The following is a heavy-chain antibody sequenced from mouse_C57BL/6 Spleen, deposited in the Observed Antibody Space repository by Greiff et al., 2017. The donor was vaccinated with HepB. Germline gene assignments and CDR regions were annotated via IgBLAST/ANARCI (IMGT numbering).Heavy chain of an antibody. D-gene: IGHD2-1*01. Sequence: QVQLKQPGAELVKPGASVKLSCKASGYTFTSYWMQWVKQRPGQGLEWIGEIDPSDSYTNYNQKFKGKATLTVDTSSSTAYMQLSSLTSEDSAVYYCARSYGNYPFYAMDYWGQGTSVTVSS. CDR2: IDPSDSYT. CDR3: ARSYGNYPFYAMDY. V-gene: IGHV1-50*01. CDR1: GYTFTSYW. J-gene: IGHJ4*01.